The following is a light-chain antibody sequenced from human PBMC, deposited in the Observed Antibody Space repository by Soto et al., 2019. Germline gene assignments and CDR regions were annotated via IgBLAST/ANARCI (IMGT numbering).Light chain of an antibody. CDR2: AAS. J-gene: IGKJ1*01. V-gene: IGKV1-39*01. Sequence: DIQLTQSPPSLSSSVGDRVTITCRASDSIISSLNWYQLKPVRAPKLLISAASCLQTGAPSRFSGSESGTDFTLIISSLQPEDFATYYCQQTFSIPWTFGQGTKV. CDR1: DSIISS. CDR3: QQTFSIPWT.